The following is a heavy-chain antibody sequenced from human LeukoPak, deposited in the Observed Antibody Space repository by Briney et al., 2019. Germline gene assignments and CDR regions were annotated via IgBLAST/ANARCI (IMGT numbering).Heavy chain of an antibody. Sequence: SETLSLTCTVSGGSISSYYWSWIRQPPGKGLEWIGYIYYSGSTNYNPSLKSRVTISVDTSKNQFSLKLSSVTAADTAVYYCAREYEYSSSSGWFDPWGQGTLVTVSS. V-gene: IGHV4-59*01. D-gene: IGHD6-6*01. J-gene: IGHJ5*02. CDR2: IYYSGST. CDR3: AREYEYSSSSGWFDP. CDR1: GGSISSYY.